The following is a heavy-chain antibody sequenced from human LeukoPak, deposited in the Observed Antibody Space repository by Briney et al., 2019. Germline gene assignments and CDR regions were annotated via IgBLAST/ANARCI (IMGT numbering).Heavy chain of an antibody. CDR2: INPNSGGT. CDR1: GYTFTGYY. CDR3: ARTAAAGPYFDC. J-gene: IGHJ4*02. Sequence: CXAXGYTFTGYYMHWVRQAPGQGLEWMGWINPNSGGTNYAQKFQGWVTMTRDTSISTAYMELSRLRSDDTAVYYCARTAAAGPYFDCWGQGTLVTVSS. D-gene: IGHD6-13*01. V-gene: IGHV1-2*04.